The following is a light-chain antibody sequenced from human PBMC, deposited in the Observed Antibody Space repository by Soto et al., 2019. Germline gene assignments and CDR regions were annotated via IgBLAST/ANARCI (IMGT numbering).Light chain of an antibody. CDR1: QSVSSSS. CDR2: GAS. V-gene: IGKV3-20*01. CDR3: QLYGISPH. J-gene: IGKJ5*01. Sequence: IVLTQSPCPLCWSRGERATLSWAASQSVSSSSLAWYQQKPGQAPRLLIYGASSRATGIPDRFSGSGSGTDFTLTINRLEPEDFAVYYCQLYGISPHFGQGTRLEIK.